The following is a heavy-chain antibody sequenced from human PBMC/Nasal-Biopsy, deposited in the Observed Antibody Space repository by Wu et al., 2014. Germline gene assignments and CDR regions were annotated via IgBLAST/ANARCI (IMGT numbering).Heavy chain of an antibody. CDR3: VRHGDGNHSEN. J-gene: IGHJ1*01. CDR2: IYYSGST. CDR1: GGSISSSNYD. Sequence: SCTVSGGSISSSNYDWGWIRQPPGKGLEWIGSIYYSGSTNYNPSLKSRVTISIDTTKNQFSLKMSSVTASDTAVYYCVRHGDGNHSENWGQGSLVTVSS. V-gene: IGHV4-39*01. D-gene: IGHD5-24*01.